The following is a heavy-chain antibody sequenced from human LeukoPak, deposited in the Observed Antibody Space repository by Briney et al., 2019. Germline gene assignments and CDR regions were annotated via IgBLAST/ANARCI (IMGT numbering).Heavy chain of an antibody. CDR2: INPNSGGT. CDR1: GYTFTGYY. J-gene: IGHJ2*01. Sequence: ASVKVSCKASGYTFTGYYMHWVRQAPGQGLEWMGWINPNSGGTNYAQKFQGRVTMTRDTSISTAYMELSRLRSDDTAVYYCARLGAGWPANWYFDLWGRGTLVTVSS. V-gene: IGHV1-2*02. D-gene: IGHD6-19*01. CDR3: ARLGAGWPANWYFDL.